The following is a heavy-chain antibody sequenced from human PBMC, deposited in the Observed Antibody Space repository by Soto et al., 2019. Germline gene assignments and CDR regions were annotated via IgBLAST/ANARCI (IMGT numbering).Heavy chain of an antibody. Sequence: QVQLVQSGAEVKKPGASVKVSCKASGYTFTSYAMHWVRQAPGQRLEWMGWINAGNGNTKYSQKFQGRVTITRDTSASTAYRELSSLRSEDTAVYYGARGGPAARYSSGWDYWGQGTLVTVSS. CDR1: GYTFTSYA. D-gene: IGHD6-19*01. V-gene: IGHV1-3*01. CDR3: ARGGPAARYSSGWDY. CDR2: INAGNGNT. J-gene: IGHJ4*02.